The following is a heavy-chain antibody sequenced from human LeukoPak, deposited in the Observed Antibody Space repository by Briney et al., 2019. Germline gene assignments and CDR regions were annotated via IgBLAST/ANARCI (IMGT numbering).Heavy chain of an antibody. Sequence: GGSLRLSCAASGFTFSSYAMHWVRQAPGKGLEWVAVISYDGSNKYYADSVKGRFTISRDNSKNTLYLQMNSLRAEDTAVYYCARESYDFWSGCSDWFDPWGQGTLVTVSS. CDR2: ISYDGSNK. D-gene: IGHD3-3*01. J-gene: IGHJ5*02. CDR3: ARESYDFWSGCSDWFDP. CDR1: GFTFSSYA. V-gene: IGHV3-30*04.